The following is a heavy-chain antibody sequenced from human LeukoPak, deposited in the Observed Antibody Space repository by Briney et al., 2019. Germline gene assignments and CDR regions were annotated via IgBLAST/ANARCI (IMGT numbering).Heavy chain of an antibody. CDR1: GFTFSSYA. J-gene: IGHJ3*02. CDR3: ARDLSVVATASYASDAFDI. V-gene: IGHV3-23*01. Sequence: GGSLRLSCAASGFTFSSYAMSWVRQAPGKGLEWVSAISGSGGSTYYADSVKGRFTISRDNSKNTLYLQMNSLRAEDTAVYYCARDLSVVATASYASDAFDIWGQGTMVTVSS. CDR2: ISGSGGST. D-gene: IGHD2-21*02.